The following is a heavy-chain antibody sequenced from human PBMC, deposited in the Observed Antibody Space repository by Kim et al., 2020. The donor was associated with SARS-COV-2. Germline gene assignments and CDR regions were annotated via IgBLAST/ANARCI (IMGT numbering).Heavy chain of an antibody. D-gene: IGHD3-22*01. J-gene: IGHJ6*02. CDR1: GFTFSSYS. Sequence: GGSLRLSCAASGFTFSSYSMNWVRQAPGKGLEWVSYISSSSSTIYYADSVKGRFTISRDNAKNSLYLQMNSLRDEDTAVYYCARTNSPIYYDSSGYRNYYYYYGMDVWGQGTTVTVSS. CDR2: ISSSSSTI. CDR3: ARTNSPIYYDSSGYRNYYYYYGMDV. V-gene: IGHV3-48*02.